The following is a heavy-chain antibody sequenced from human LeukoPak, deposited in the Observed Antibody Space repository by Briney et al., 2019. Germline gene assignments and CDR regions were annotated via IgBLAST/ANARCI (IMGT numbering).Heavy chain of an antibody. Sequence: GGSLRLSCASSGFTFSSYSMNWVRQAPGKGLEGVSYISSSSSTIYYADSVKGRFTISRDNAKNSLYLQMNSLRAEDTAVYYCARDGNRRGYCSSTSCPNWFDPWGQGTLVTVSS. D-gene: IGHD2-2*01. CDR1: GFTFSSYS. CDR2: ISSSSSTI. V-gene: IGHV3-48*01. J-gene: IGHJ5*02. CDR3: ARDGNRRGYCSSTSCPNWFDP.